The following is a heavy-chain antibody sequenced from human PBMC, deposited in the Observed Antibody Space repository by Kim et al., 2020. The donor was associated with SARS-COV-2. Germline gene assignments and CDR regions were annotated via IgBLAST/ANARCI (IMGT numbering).Heavy chain of an antibody. CDR3: ASDYGGSKSYYFDY. V-gene: IGHV3-33*01. J-gene: IGHJ4*02. D-gene: IGHD4-17*01. Sequence: ADSVKCRFTISRDNSNNTLYLQMNSLRAEDTAVYYCASDYGGSKSYYFDYWGQGTLVTVSS.